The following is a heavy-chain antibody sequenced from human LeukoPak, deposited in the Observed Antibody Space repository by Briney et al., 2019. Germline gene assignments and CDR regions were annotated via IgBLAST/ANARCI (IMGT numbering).Heavy chain of an antibody. Sequence: GGSLRLSCAASGFTFISYWMSWVRQAPGKGLEWVANIKEDGGEIHFVDSMKGRFTISRDNAKNSLYLQMNSLRGDDTAVYYCARSGYSHSWDYWGQGTLVIVSS. CDR1: GFTFISYW. J-gene: IGHJ4*02. V-gene: IGHV3-7*03. D-gene: IGHD1-26*01. CDR2: IKEDGGEI. CDR3: ARSGYSHSWDY.